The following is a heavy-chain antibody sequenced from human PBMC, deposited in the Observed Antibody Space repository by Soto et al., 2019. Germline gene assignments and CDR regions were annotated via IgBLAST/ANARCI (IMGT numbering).Heavy chain of an antibody. CDR3: AREEYYYDTGGFSLDS. V-gene: IGHV1-3*01. Sequence: ASVKVSCKASGYTFATYAIHWVRQAPGQRLEWMGWINAGNGNTKYSQKFQGRAALTTDTSATTAFMELSSLTSEDTAVYYCAREEYYYDTGGFSLDSWGQGTLVTVSS. CDR1: GYTFATYA. D-gene: IGHD3-22*01. CDR2: INAGNGNT. J-gene: IGHJ4*02.